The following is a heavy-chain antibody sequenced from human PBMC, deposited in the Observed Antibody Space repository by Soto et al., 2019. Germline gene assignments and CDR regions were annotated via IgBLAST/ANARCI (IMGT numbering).Heavy chain of an antibody. D-gene: IGHD3-16*02. J-gene: IGHJ5*02. CDR2: IYYSGST. Sequence: SETLSLTCTVSGVSISSYYWSWIRQPPGKGLEWIGYIYYSGSTNYNPSLKSRVTISVDTSKNQFSLKLSSVTAADTAVYYCARDNYDYVWGSYRLNWFDPWGQGTLVTVS. V-gene: IGHV4-59*01. CDR1: GVSISSYY. CDR3: ARDNYDYVWGSYRLNWFDP.